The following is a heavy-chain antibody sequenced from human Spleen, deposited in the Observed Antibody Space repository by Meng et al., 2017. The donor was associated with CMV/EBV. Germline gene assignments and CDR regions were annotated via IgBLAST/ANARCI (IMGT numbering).Heavy chain of an antibody. J-gene: IGHJ5*02. V-gene: IGHV1-69*05. CDR3: AREGGLGTTRIFDP. CDR2: ILPIFGTA. Sequence: KAYGGTFSSCAISWVRQAPGQGLEWMGGILPIFGTANYAQRLQGRVTITTDESTNTAYMELRRLRYEDTAMYYCAREGGLGTTRIFDPWGQGTLVTVSS. CDR1: GGTFSSCA. D-gene: IGHD4-11*01.